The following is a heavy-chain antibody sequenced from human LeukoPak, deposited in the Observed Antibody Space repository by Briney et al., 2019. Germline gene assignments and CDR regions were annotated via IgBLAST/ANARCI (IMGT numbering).Heavy chain of an antibody. Sequence: GASVKVSCKASGYTFTGYYMHWVRQAPGQGLEWMGWISVYNGNTNYAQKLQGRVTMTTDTSTNTAYMELRSLRSDDTAVYYCARVLTYSFCWFDPWGQGTLVTVSS. CDR2: ISVYNGNT. V-gene: IGHV1-18*04. CDR1: GYTFTGYY. CDR3: ARVLTYSFCWFDP. J-gene: IGHJ5*02. D-gene: IGHD5-18*01.